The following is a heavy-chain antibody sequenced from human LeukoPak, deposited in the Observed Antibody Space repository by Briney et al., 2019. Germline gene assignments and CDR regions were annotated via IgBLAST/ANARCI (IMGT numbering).Heavy chain of an antibody. CDR2: ISGSGGST. V-gene: IGHV3-23*01. CDR3: AKGGYYYDSSGYYRHNDAFDI. CDR1: GFTFSSYA. D-gene: IGHD3-22*01. Sequence: GGSLRLSCAASGFTFSSYAMSWVRQAPGKGLEWVSAISGSGGSTYYADSVKGRFTISRDNSKNTLYLQMNSLRAEDTAVYYCAKGGYYYDSSGYYRHNDAFDIWGQGTMVTVSS. J-gene: IGHJ3*02.